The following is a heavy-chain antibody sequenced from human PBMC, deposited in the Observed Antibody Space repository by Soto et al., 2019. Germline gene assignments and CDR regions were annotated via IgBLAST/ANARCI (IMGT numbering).Heavy chain of an antibody. CDR1: GYTFTSYS. V-gene: IGHV1-18*01. CDR2: ISAYNGNT. CDR3: ARDVGYGLIDY. D-gene: IGHD5-18*01. Sequence: QVQLVQSGAEVKKPGASVKVSCKASGYTFTSYSISWVRQAPGQGLEWMGWISAYNGNTYHARKLQGRVTMTTDTSTSTAYMELRSLTSDDTSVYYCARDVGYGLIDYWGQGTLVTVSS. J-gene: IGHJ4*02.